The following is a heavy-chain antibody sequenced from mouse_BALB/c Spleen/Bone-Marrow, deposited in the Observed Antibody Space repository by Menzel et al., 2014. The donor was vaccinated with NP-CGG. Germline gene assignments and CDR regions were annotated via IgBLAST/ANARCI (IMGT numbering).Heavy chain of an antibody. Sequence: QVQLQQSGPGLVAPSQSLSITCTVSEFSLTSYGVHWVRQPPGKGLEWLGVIRAGGSTNYNSVLRSRLSISKDNSKSQVFLKMNSLQTDDTAMYYCARGGSSRAWFAYWGQGTLVTVSA. CDR1: EFSLTSYG. D-gene: IGHD1-1*01. V-gene: IGHV2-9*02. J-gene: IGHJ3*01. CDR2: IRAGGST. CDR3: ARGGSSRAWFAY.